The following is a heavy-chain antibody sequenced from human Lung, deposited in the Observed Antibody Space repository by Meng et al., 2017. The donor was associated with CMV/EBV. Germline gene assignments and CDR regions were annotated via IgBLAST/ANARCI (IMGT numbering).Heavy chain of an antibody. CDR1: GGMFSSYA. Sequence: SVKVSCKASGGMFSSYAISWVRQDPGQGLEWMGGIVPILGITNYAQNFQDRVTITADKSTSTAYMELNSLRSEDTAVYYCSDYRLYSSSSFVQGYYNGVDVWGQGTTVTVSS. J-gene: IGHJ6*02. CDR3: SDYRLYSSSSFVQGYYNGVDV. D-gene: IGHD6-6*01. V-gene: IGHV1-69*10. CDR2: IVPILGIT.